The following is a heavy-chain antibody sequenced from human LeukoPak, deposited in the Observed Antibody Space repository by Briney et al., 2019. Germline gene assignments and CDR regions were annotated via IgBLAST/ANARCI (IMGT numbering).Heavy chain of an antibody. V-gene: IGHV1-18*01. Sequence: ASVTVSCKASGYTFTSYGISWVRQAPGQGLEWMGWISAYNGNTNYAQKLQGRVTMTTDTSTSTAYMELRSLRSDDTAVYYCARDALRLAVAGTIPGDYWGQGTLVTVSS. D-gene: IGHD6-19*01. CDR3: ARDALRLAVAGTIPGDY. J-gene: IGHJ4*02. CDR2: ISAYNGNT. CDR1: GYTFTSYG.